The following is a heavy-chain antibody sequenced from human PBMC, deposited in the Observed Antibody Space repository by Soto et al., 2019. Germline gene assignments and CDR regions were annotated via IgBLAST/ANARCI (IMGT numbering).Heavy chain of an antibody. V-gene: IGHV3-15*07. CDR1: GFTFSNAW. CDR3: TSHPLPGTSDY. Sequence: GGSLRLSCAASGFTFSNAWMNWVRQAPGKGLEWVGRIKSKTDGGTTDYAAPVKGRFTISRDDSKNTLYLQMNSLKTEDIAVYYCTSHPLPGTSDYWGQGTLVTVSS. CDR2: IKSKTDGGTT. D-gene: IGHD1-7*01. J-gene: IGHJ4*02.